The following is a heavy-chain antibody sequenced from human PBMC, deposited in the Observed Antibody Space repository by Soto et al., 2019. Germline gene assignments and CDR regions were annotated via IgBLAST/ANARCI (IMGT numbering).Heavy chain of an antibody. CDR1: GGSISSYY. CDR3: ARHMPAALLRYFDWYPILYAFDI. Sequence: SETLSLTCTVSGGSISSYYWSWIRQPPGKGLEWIGYIYYSGSTNYNPSLKSRVTISLDTSKNQFSLKLSSVTAADTAVYYCARHMPAALLRYFDWYPILYAFDIWGQGTMVTVSS. V-gene: IGHV4-59*08. D-gene: IGHD3-9*01. J-gene: IGHJ3*02. CDR2: IYYSGST.